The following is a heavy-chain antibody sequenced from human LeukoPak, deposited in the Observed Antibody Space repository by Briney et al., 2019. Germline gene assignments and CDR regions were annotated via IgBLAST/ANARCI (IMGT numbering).Heavy chain of an antibody. CDR1: GFTFSSYA. J-gene: IGHJ4*02. CDR2: ISGSGGST. V-gene: IGHV3-23*01. CDR3: ARTRGPSYYDSSGQKTAGYYFDY. D-gene: IGHD3-22*01. Sequence: GGSLRLSCAASGFTFSSYAMSWVRQAPGKGLEWVSAISGSGGSTYYADSVKGRFTISRDNSKNTLYLQMNSLRAEDTAVYYCARTRGPSYYDSSGQKTAGYYFDYWGQGTLVTVSS.